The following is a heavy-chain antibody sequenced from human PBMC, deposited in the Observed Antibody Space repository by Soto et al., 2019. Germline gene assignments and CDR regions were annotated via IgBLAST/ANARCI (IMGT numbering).Heavy chain of an antibody. J-gene: IGHJ5*02. Sequence: ASVKVSCKVSGYTLTELSMHWVRQAPGKGLEWMGGFDPEDGETIYAQKFQGRVTMTEDTSTDTAYMELSSLRSEDTAVYYCATVLLGYCSGGSCPSPTDWFDPWGQGTLVTVS. D-gene: IGHD2-15*01. CDR2: FDPEDGET. CDR3: ATVLLGYCSGGSCPSPTDWFDP. CDR1: GYTLTELS. V-gene: IGHV1-24*01.